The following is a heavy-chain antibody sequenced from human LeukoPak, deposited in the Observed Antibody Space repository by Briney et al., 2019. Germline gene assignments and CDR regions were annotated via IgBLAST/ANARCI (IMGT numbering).Heavy chain of an antibody. V-gene: IGHV1-8*01. CDR3: VLSGDYVIHYGMDV. J-gene: IGHJ6*02. CDR1: GYTFTSYD. D-gene: IGHD4-17*01. CDR2: MNPNSGNT. Sequence: GASVKVSCKASGYTFTSYDINWVRQATGQGLEWMGWMNPNSGNTGYAQKFQGRVTMTRNTSISTAYMELSSLRSEDTAVYYCVLSGDYVIHYGMDVWGQGTTVTVSS.